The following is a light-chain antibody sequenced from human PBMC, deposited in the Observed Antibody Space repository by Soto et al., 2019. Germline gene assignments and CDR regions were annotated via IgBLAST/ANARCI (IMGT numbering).Light chain of an antibody. CDR1: SSNIGAGYD. Sequence: QPVLTQPPSVSGAPGQRVTISCTGSSSNIGAGYDVHWYQQLPGTAPKLLIYGNSNRPSGVPDRFSGSKSGTSASLAITGLQAEDEAEYYCQSYDSSLSGSDVFGTGTKLTVL. J-gene: IGLJ1*01. V-gene: IGLV1-40*01. CDR3: QSYDSSLSGSDV. CDR2: GNS.